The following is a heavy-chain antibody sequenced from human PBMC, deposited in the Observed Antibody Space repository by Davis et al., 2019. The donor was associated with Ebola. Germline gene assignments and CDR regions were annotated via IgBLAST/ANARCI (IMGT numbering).Heavy chain of an antibody. Sequence: PSETLSLTCAVYGGSFSGYYWTWIRQPPGKGLEWIGEIDHSGRTTWNASLKSRVTISVDTSTNQFSLKLTSVTAADTAVYYCARYCSSNTCNLFDFWGQGSLVTVSS. D-gene: IGHD2-2*01. CDR3: ARYCSSNTCNLFDF. V-gene: IGHV4-34*01. J-gene: IGHJ5*01. CDR1: GGSFSGYY. CDR2: IDHSGRT.